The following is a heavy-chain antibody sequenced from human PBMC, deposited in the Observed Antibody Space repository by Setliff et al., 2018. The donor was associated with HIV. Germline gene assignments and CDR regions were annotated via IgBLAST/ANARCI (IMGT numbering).Heavy chain of an antibody. CDR3: ARRLYSSEAFDP. D-gene: IGHD6-25*01. Sequence: GESLKISCMGSGYRFTDYWIGWLRQMPGKGLEWMGVIYPRDSDTRCNPSFQGQVAISADQSTSTAYLQWSSLKASDTAMYYCARRLYSSEAFDPWGQGTLVTVSS. J-gene: IGHJ5*02. CDR2: IYPRDSDT. V-gene: IGHV5-51*01. CDR1: GYRFTDYW.